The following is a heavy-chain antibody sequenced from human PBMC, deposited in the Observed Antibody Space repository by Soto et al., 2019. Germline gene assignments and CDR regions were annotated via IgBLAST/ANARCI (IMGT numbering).Heavy chain of an antibody. CDR3: ARDEMVVATGSRTWHYYYGMDV. CDR1: GGTFSTYA. D-gene: IGHD2-15*01. CDR2: IIPIFGSA. J-gene: IGHJ6*02. Sequence: QVQRVQSGAEVKKPGSSVKVSCKSSGGTFSTYAISWVRQAPGQGLEWMGGIIPIFGSANYAQKFQGRVTITADESTTTDYMEVIRLRSEDTAVYYCARDEMVVATGSRTWHYYYGMDVWGQGTTVTVSS. V-gene: IGHV1-69*12.